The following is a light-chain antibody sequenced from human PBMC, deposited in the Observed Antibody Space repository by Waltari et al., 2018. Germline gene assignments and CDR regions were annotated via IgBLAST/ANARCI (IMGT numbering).Light chain of an antibody. CDR2: KAS. CDR3: QQYNSYSLLS. CDR1: QSISKW. J-gene: IGKJ4*01. V-gene: IGKV1-5*03. Sequence: DIQMTQSPSTLSASVGDRVIFSCRASQSISKWLAWSQQKPGKAPKLLIYKASTLESGVPSRFSRSRSRTEFTLTISSLQPEDIATYYCQQYNSYSLLSFGGGTKVEIK.